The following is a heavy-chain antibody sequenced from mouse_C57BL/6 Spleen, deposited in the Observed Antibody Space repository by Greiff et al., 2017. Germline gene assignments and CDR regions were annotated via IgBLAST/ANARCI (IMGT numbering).Heavy chain of an antibody. D-gene: IGHD1-1*01. J-gene: IGHJ4*01. V-gene: IGHV1-26*01. CDR3: ARSSTVVGHYYAMDY. CDR1: GYTFTDYY. Sequence: EVQLQQSGPELVKPGASVKISCKASGYTFTDYYMNWVKQSHGKSLEWIGDINPNNGGTSYNQKFKGKATLTVDKSSSTAYMELRSLTSEDSAVYYCARSSTVVGHYYAMDYWGQGTSVTVSS. CDR2: INPNNGGT.